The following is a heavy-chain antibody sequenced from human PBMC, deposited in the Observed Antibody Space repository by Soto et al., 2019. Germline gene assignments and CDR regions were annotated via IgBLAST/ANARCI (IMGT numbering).Heavy chain of an antibody. CDR1: GGSISSYY. V-gene: IGHV4-59*01. J-gene: IGHJ3*02. Sequence: QVQLQESGPGLVKPSETLSLTCTVSGGSISSYYWSWIRQPPGKGLEWIGYIYYSGSTNYNPSLKSRVTISVDTSKNQFSLKLSSVTAADTAVYYCAGIVGDSSGYGDAFDIWGQGTMVTVSS. CDR3: AGIVGDSSGYGDAFDI. CDR2: IYYSGST. D-gene: IGHD3-22*01.